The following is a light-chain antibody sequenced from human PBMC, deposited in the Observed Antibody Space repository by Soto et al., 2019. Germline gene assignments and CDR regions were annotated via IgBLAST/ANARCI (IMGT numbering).Light chain of an antibody. CDR1: QSVSSY. CDR3: QQRSNWPLT. J-gene: IGKJ4*01. V-gene: IGKV3-11*01. CDR2: DSS. Sequence: EIVLTQLPATLSLSPGDGATLSCRASQSVSSYLAWYQQKRGQAPRLLIYDSSNRATGIPARFSGSGSGTDFSLIISSLEPEDFAVYYCQQRSNWPLTFGGGTKVDIK.